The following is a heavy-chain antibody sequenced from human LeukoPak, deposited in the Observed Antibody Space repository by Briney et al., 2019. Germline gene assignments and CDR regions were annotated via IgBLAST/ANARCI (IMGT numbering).Heavy chain of an antibody. CDR2: ISSSGSTI. V-gene: IGHV3-48*03. Sequence: GGSLRLSCAASGFTFSSYEMNWVRQAPGKGLEWVSYISSSGSTIYYADSVKGRFTISRDNAKNSLYLQMNSLRAEDTAVYYCAGAGDYTLDAFDIWGQGTMVTVSS. CDR1: GFTFSSYE. CDR3: AGAGDYTLDAFDI. J-gene: IGHJ3*02. D-gene: IGHD4-17*01.